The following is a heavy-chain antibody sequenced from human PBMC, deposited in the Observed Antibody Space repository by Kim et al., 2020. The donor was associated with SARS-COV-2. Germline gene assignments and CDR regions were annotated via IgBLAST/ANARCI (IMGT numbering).Heavy chain of an antibody. V-gene: IGHV3-30*01. CDR3: ARNGAGNWFDP. J-gene: IGHJ5*02. Sequence: NKYYADSVKRRFTISRDNAKNTLYLQMNSLRAEDTAVYYCARNGAGNWFDPWGQGTLVTVSS. CDR2: NK.